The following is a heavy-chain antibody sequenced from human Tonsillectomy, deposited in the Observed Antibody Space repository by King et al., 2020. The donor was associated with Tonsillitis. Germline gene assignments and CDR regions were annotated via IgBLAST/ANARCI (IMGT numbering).Heavy chain of an antibody. CDR2: IKNKANSYTT. V-gene: IGHV3-72*01. Sequence: VQLVESGGGLVQPGGSLRLSCAASGYIFSDHGMDWVRQAPGKGLEWVGFIKNKANSYTTEYAASVKGRFTISRDDSSLYLEMNSLKIEDTAVYYCARAAYAHGLDVWGQGTTVTVSS. CDR1: GYIFSDHG. J-gene: IGHJ6*02. CDR3: ARAAYAHGLDV. D-gene: IGHD4-17*01.